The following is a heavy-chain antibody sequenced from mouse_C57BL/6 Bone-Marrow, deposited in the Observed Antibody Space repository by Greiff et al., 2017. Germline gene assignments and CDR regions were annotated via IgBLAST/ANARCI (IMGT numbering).Heavy chain of an antibody. CDR2: IYPGSGST. CDR1: GYTFTSYW. D-gene: IGHD1-1*01. Sequence: VQLQQPGAELVKPGASVKMSCKASGYTFTSYWITWVKQRPGQGLEWIGDIYPGSGSTNYNEKFQSKATLTVDTSSSTAYMQLSSLTSEDSAVYDCARELLRDGYFDFWGTGTTVTVSS. V-gene: IGHV1-55*01. J-gene: IGHJ1*03. CDR3: ARELLRDGYFDF.